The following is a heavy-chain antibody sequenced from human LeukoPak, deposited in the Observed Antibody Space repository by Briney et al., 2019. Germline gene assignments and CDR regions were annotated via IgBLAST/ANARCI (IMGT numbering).Heavy chain of an antibody. CDR2: IYYSGST. CDR1: GGSIRSYH. J-gene: IGHJ3*02. CDR3: ARFEASASNAFDI. Sequence: SETLSLTCTVSGGSIRSYHWSWIRQPPGKGLECIGHIYYSGSTNYNPSLKSRVTISVDTSKNQFSLKLSSVTAADTAVYYCARFEASASNAFDIWGRGTMVTVSS. V-gene: IGHV4-59*01.